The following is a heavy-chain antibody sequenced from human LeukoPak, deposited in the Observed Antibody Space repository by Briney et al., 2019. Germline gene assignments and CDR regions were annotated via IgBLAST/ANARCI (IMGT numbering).Heavy chain of an antibody. V-gene: IGHV3-66*01. CDR1: EFTFTSYE. CDR2: IYSGCST. J-gene: IGHJ4*02. Sequence: GSLRLSCAASEFTFTSYELNWVRQAPGKSLDWVSIIYSGCSTYYTNSVKGRFTISRDNSKNTLYLQMNSLRAEDTAVYYCAGLDRYWGQGTLVTVSS. CDR3: AGLDRY.